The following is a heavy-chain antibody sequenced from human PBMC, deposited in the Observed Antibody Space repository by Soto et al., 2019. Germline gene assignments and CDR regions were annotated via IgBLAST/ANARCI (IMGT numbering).Heavy chain of an antibody. D-gene: IGHD3-16*01. CDR3: ARGRERMITPFDY. CDR1: GGSISSYY. Sequence: QVQLQESGPGLVKPSETLSLTCTVSGGSISSYYWSWIRQPPGKGLEWIGYIYYSGSTNYNPSLKSRVTISVDTSKNQFSLKLSSVTAADTAVYYCARGRERMITPFDYWGQGTLVTVSS. CDR2: IYYSGST. V-gene: IGHV4-59*01. J-gene: IGHJ4*02.